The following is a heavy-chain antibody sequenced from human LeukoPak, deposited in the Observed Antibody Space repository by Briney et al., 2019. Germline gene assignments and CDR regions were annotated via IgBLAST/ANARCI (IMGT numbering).Heavy chain of an antibody. CDR3: ARQEARGYNYEGLDY. V-gene: IGHV3-30*04. D-gene: IGHD3-22*01. Sequence: QPGGSLRPSCVASGFRFSGYAIHWVRQAPGQGLEWVALISYNGRRKEYADSVKGRFTIDRDNSKNTVYLQINSLGPDDTGVYFCARQEARGYNYEGLDYWGQGNLVTVSS. CDR1: GFRFSGYA. J-gene: IGHJ4*02. CDR2: ISYNGRRK.